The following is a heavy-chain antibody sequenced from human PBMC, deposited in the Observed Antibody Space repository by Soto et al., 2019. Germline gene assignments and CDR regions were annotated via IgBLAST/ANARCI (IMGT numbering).Heavy chain of an antibody. V-gene: IGHV1-46*03. J-gene: IGHJ5*02. D-gene: IGHD6-25*01. Sequence: QVQLVQSGAEVTKPGASVRASCKASGYTFTSYYIPSVRQAPGQGLEWMAIVNPTGGSTNYAQKFQGRMTVTFDTSTSTVCMELNSLRYEDTAVYYCARHLAAGVSWGQGTLVAVSS. CDR2: VNPTGGST. CDR3: ARHLAAGVS. CDR1: GYTFTSYY.